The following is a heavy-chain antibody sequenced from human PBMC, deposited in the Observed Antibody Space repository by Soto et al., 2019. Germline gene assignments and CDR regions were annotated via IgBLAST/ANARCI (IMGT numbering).Heavy chain of an antibody. CDR2: IHYDGRT. CDR3: ARTYFGSGSYSY. D-gene: IGHD3-10*01. J-gene: IGHJ1*01. Sequence: QLQLQESGPGLVEPSETLSLTCTVSGGSISGTNEYWGWIRQPPGKGLEWIASIHYDGRTYYTPSLKRRLTISAATSKNPFSLKLSSVTAADTAVYFCARTYFGSGSYSYWGQGTLVIVSS. V-gene: IGHV4-39*01. CDR1: GGSISGTNEY.